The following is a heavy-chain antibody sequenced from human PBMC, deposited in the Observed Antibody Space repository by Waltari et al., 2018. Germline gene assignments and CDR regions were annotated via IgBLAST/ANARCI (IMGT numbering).Heavy chain of an antibody. Sequence: QVQLVQSGAEVKKPGASVKVSCKASGYTFTGYYMHWVRQAPGQGLEWMGRINPESGGTNYAQKFQGRVTMTRDTSISTAYMELSRLRSDDTAVYYCARLRYSGSRMGYFDYWGQGTLVTVSS. V-gene: IGHV1-2*06. J-gene: IGHJ4*02. D-gene: IGHD1-26*01. CDR2: INPESGGT. CDR3: ARLRYSGSRMGYFDY. CDR1: GYTFTGYY.